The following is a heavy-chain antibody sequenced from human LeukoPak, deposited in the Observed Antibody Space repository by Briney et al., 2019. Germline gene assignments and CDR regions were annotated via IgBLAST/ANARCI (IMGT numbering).Heavy chain of an antibody. CDR1: GGTFSSYA. CDR3: AREKTTKSRSYYMDV. CDR2: INTNTGNP. D-gene: IGHD1-26*01. V-gene: IGHV7-4-1*02. J-gene: IGHJ6*03. Sequence: GASVKVSCKASGGTFSSYAISWVRQAPGQGLEWMGWINTNTGNPTYAQGFTGRFVFSLDTSVSTAYLQISSLKAEDTAVYYCAREKTTKSRSYYMDVWGKGTTVTVSS.